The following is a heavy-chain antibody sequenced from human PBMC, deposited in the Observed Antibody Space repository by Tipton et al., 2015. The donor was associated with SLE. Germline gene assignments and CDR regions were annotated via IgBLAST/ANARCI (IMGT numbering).Heavy chain of an antibody. CDR1: GGSISSGSYY. V-gene: IGHV4-39*07. D-gene: IGHD5-12*01. CDR2: INHSGST. Sequence: TLSLTCTVSGGSISSGSYYWSWIRQPPGKGLEWIGEINHSGSTNYNPSLKSRVTISVDTSKNQFSLKLSSVTAADTAVYYCARAIVATIIGWFDPWGQGTLVTVSS. CDR3: ARAIVATIIGWFDP. J-gene: IGHJ5*02.